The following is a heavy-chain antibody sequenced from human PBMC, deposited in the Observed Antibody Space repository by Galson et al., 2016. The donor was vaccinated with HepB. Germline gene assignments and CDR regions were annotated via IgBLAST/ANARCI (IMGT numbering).Heavy chain of an antibody. CDR1: GASINDSTW. CDR2: IYHTETT. V-gene: IGHV4-4*02. D-gene: IGHD1-26*01. J-gene: IGHJ4*02. CDR3: TRGTLGTTASMAFDY. Sequence: SETLSLTCTVSGASINDSTWWTWVRQAPGRGLEWIGEIYHTETTNNNPFLSSRFTLSIDKSRNQFSLNLTSATAADTAVYYCTRGTLGTTASMAFDYWGQGTLVSVSS.